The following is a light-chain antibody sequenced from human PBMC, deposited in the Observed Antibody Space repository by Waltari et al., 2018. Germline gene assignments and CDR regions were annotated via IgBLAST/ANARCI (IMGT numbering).Light chain of an antibody. V-gene: IGLV3-19*01. CDR2: GNN. CDR3: NSRDSSGNHLL. Sequence: SSGLTQDPAVSVALGQTVSITCQGDSLRTYYASWYQQKPGQAPVLVISGNNKWPSGIPNRFSASSSVITASFTITGAQAEDEADYYCNSRDSSGNHLLFGGGTKLTVL. CDR1: SLRTYY. J-gene: IGLJ2*01.